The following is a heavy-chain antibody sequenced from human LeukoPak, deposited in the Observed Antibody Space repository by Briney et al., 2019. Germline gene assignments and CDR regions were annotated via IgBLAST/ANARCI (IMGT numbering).Heavy chain of an antibody. CDR1: GFTFNSYA. CDR3: AKRRDSGSWYFDY. Sequence: PGGSLRLSCAASGFTFNSYAMNWVSQDPGKGLEWVSAISNSGGSTYYADTVKGRFTITRDKSKNPLYLQMNSLRAEDSAVYFCAKRRDSGSWYFDYWGQGTLVTVSS. J-gene: IGHJ4*02. D-gene: IGHD6-13*01. V-gene: IGHV3-23*01. CDR2: ISNSGGST.